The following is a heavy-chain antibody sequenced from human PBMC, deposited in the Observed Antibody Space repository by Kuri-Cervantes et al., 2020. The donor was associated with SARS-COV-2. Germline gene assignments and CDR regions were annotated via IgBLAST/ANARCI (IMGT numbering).Heavy chain of an antibody. CDR2: ISYDGSNK. J-gene: IGHJ6*03. V-gene: IGHV3-30*12. D-gene: IGHD3-16*01. CDR3: ASLLSGGGAHLYYFYMDA. CDR1: GFTFSSYG. Sequence: GGSLRLSCAASGFTFSSYGMHWVRQAPGKGLEWVAVISYDGSNKYYADSVKGRFTISRDNAKNSLYLQMNSLRAEDTAVYYCASLLSGGGAHLYYFYMDAWGKGTSVTVSS.